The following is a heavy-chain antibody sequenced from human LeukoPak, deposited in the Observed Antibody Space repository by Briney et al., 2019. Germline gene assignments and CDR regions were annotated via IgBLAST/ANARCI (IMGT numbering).Heavy chain of an antibody. CDR2: ISSSSSYI. J-gene: IGHJ6*02. D-gene: IGHD3-10*01. Sequence: GGSLRLSCAASGFTFSSYSMNWVRQAPGKGLEWVSSISSSSSYIYYADSVKGRFTISRDNAKNSLYLQMNSLRAEDTAVYYCARDDYGSGCSYYYYGMDVWGQGTTVTVSS. CDR1: GFTFSSYS. CDR3: ARDDYGSGCSYYYYGMDV. V-gene: IGHV3-21*01.